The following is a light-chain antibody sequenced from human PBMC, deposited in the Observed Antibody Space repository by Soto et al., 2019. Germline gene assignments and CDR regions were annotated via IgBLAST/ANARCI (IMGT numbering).Light chain of an antibody. CDR2: EVS. CDR1: SSDVGGYNY. J-gene: IGLJ1*01. V-gene: IGLV2-14*01. Sequence: QSALTQPASVSGSPGQSITISCTGTSSDVGGYNYVSWYQQHPGKAPKLMIYEVSNRPSGVSNRSSGSKSGNTASLTISGLQAEDEADYYCSSYTSTSTLYVFGSGTKVTV. CDR3: SSYTSTSTLYV.